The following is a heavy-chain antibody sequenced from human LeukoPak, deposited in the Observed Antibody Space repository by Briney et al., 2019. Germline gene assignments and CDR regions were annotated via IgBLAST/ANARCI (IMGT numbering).Heavy chain of an antibody. CDR1: GGSFSGYY. CDR3: ARGPADSLAY. CDR2: INHSGST. V-gene: IGHV4-34*01. J-gene: IGHJ4*02. D-gene: IGHD2-21*01. Sequence: SETLSLTCAVYGGSFSGYYWSWIRQPPGKGLEWIGEINHSGSTNYNPSLKSRVTISVDTSKNQFSLKLSSVTAADTAVYYCARGPADSLAYWGQGTLVTVSS.